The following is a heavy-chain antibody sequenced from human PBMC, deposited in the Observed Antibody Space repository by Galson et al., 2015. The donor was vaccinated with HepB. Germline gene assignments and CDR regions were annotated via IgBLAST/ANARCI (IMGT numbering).Heavy chain of an antibody. Sequence: TLSLTCTVSGDSITDYYWPWIRQPPGKGLDWIGTIYYSGNPYYNPSLKGRVTISVDMSKNQFSLRLSSVTAADTAGYYCARAYYGDNDAFDIWGQGTMVTVSS. CDR3: ARAYYGDNDAFDI. J-gene: IGHJ3*02. D-gene: IGHD4-17*01. CDR2: IYYSGNP. CDR1: GDSITDYY. V-gene: IGHV4-59*01.